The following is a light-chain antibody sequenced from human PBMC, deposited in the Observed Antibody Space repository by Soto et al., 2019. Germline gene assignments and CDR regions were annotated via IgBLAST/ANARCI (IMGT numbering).Light chain of an antibody. V-gene: IGKV1-39*01. Sequence: DIQMTQSPSFLSASVGDRVTITCRASQTIARFLNWYQQLPGKAPKLLISGASTLQSGVPPRFSGSGSGTDFTLTITSLQPEDFATYYCQQSYTMQITFGQGTKVEI. CDR3: QQSYTMQIT. J-gene: IGKJ2*01. CDR2: GAS. CDR1: QTIARF.